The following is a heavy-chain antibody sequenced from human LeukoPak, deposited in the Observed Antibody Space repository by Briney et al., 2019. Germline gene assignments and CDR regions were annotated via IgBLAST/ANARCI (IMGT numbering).Heavy chain of an antibody. Sequence: GGSLRLSCAASGFTVDSNYLSWVRQAPGKGLEWVSTIYTGGNTYYAASVKGRFTISRDFSKNTVFLHMNSLRAEDTAMYYCARGDDSGYYDYFDCWGQGALVTVSS. CDR1: GFTVDSNY. V-gene: IGHV3-53*01. CDR2: IYTGGNT. CDR3: ARGDDSGYYDYFDC. J-gene: IGHJ4*02. D-gene: IGHD3-22*01.